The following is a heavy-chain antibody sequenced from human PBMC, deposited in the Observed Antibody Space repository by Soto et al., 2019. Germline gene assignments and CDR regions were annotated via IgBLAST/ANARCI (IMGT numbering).Heavy chain of an antibody. J-gene: IGHJ4*02. CDR2: ISAYNGNT. V-gene: IGHV1-18*01. Sequence: ASVKVSCKTSGYTFTNFGLSWVRQAPGQGLEWMGWISAYNGNTNYTQNFQGRVTMTTDTSTSTAYMELRSLRSDDTAVYYCASGMFTDSGYWGQGTLVTVSS. D-gene: IGHD1-26*01. CDR1: GYTFTNFG. CDR3: ASGMFTDSGY.